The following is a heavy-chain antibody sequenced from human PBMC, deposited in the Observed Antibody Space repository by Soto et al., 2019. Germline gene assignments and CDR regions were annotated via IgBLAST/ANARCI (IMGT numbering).Heavy chain of an antibody. CDR1: GGSISSGGYY. J-gene: IGHJ4*02. CDR2: IYYSGST. CDR3: AREGRPPHFDY. V-gene: IGHV4-31*03. Sequence: SETLSLTCTVSGGSISSGGYYWSWIRQHPGKGLEWIGYIYYSGSTYYNPSLKSRVTISVDTSKNQFSLKLSSVTAADTAVYCCAREGRPPHFDYWGQGTLVTVSS.